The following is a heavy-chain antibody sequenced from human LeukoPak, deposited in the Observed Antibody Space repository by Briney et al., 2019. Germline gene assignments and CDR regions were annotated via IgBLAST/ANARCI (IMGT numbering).Heavy chain of an antibody. Sequence: SEALSLTCTVSGGSISSGDYYWSWIRQPPGTGLEWIGYIYYSGSTYYNPSLKSRVTISVDTSKNQFSLKLSSVTAADTAVYYCARAYGSGSPLFFDYWGQGTLVTVSS. V-gene: IGHV4-30-4*01. CDR1: GGSISSGDYY. CDR2: IYYSGST. D-gene: IGHD3-10*01. CDR3: ARAYGSGSPLFFDY. J-gene: IGHJ4*02.